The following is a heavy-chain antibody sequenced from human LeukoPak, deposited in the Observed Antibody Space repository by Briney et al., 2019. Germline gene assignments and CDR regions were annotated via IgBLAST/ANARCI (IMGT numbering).Heavy chain of an antibody. V-gene: IGHV1-2*02. CDR1: GYSFSVYY. Sequence: ASVKVSCKASGYSFSVYYIHWVRQAPGQGLEWMGWINPKSGGTQFKENFQGRVTMTRDSSISTAYLELSGLRSDDTAIYYCARADFLYTGLAVATATRYTRMVTWFDPWGQGTLVTVSS. D-gene: IGHD2-2*02. CDR3: ARADFLYTGLAVATATRYTRMVTWFDP. CDR2: INPKSGGT. J-gene: IGHJ5*02.